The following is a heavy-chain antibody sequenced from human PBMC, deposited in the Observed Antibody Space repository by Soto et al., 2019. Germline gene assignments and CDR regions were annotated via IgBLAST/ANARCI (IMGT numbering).Heavy chain of an antibody. D-gene: IGHD2-2*01. V-gene: IGHV4-31*03. CDR3: ARDPLTYCSSTSCYGGAFDI. Sequence: QVQLQESGPGLVKPSQTLSLTCTVSCGSISSGGYYWSWIRQHPGKGLEWIGYIYYRGSTYYNPSLKSRVTISVDTSKNQFSLKLSSVTAADTAVYYCARDPLTYCSSTSCYGGAFDIWGQGTMVTVSS. CDR2: IYYRGST. CDR1: CGSISSGGYY. J-gene: IGHJ3*02.